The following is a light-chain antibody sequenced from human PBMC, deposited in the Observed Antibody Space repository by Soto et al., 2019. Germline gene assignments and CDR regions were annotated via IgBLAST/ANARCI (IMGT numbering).Light chain of an antibody. Sequence: DIQMTQSPSSLSASVGDRVTITCRASQSISSYLNWYQQKPGKAPKLLIYDASSLESGVPSRFSGSGSGTEFTLTISSLQPDDFATDYCQQYNSYSSFGQGTKVDIK. CDR2: DAS. CDR1: QSISSY. V-gene: IGKV1-5*01. J-gene: IGKJ1*01. CDR3: QQYNSYSS.